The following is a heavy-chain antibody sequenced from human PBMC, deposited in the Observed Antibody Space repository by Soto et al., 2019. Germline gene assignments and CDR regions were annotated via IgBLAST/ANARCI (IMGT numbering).Heavy chain of an antibody. CDR3: ASHSAYYYDKDY. CDR2: IYYSGST. Sequence: PLETLSLTCTVSCGSISSGGYYWSWIRQHPGKGLEWIGYIYYSGSTYYNPSLKSRVTISVDTSKNQFSLKLSSVTAADTAVYYCASHSAYYYDKDYWGQGTLVTVSS. CDR1: CGSISSGGYY. V-gene: IGHV4-31*03. J-gene: IGHJ4*02. D-gene: IGHD3-22*01.